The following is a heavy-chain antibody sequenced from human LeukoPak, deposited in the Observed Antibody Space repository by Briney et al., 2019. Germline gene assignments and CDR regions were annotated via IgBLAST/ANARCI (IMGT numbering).Heavy chain of an antibody. Sequence: SETLSLTCTVSGGSISSDNYYWGWIRQPPGKGLEFIGSIYYSGSTYYNPSLKSRVTISVDTSKNQFSLKLSSVTAADTAVYYCAKGVMVRGVIRYFDYWGQGTLVTVSS. CDR2: IYYSGST. J-gene: IGHJ4*02. CDR1: GGSISSDNYY. CDR3: AKGVMVRGVIRYFDY. V-gene: IGHV4-39*07. D-gene: IGHD3-10*01.